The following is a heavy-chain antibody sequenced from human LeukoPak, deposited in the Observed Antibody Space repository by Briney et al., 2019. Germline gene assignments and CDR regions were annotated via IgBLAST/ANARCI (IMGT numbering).Heavy chain of an antibody. V-gene: IGHV4-59*13. D-gene: IGHD3-16*01. CDR3: AALPYTTAWREY. J-gene: IGHJ4*02. Sequence: SETLSLTCTFSGDSINSYFWTWIRQPRGKRPEWIGYMYTSGPANYNPSLKGRVTISGDTSTNVFSLNVMSVTAADTAIYYCAALPYTTAWREYWGQGTLVTVSS. CDR1: GDSINSYF. CDR2: MYTSGPA.